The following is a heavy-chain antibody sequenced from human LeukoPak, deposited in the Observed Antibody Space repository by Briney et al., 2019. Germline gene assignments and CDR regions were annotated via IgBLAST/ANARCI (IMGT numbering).Heavy chain of an antibody. CDR2: VNDRGTGT. CDR3: ATQNEYSSSRPLKDY. Sequence: PGGPRSFPFPASGFTFGSIALSWVGQAPGKGWGWVPTVNDRGTGTYYAVSVKGRFTISRDNSKSTLSLQMISLRAEDTALYYCATQNEYSSSRPLKDYWGQGTLVTVSS. D-gene: IGHD6-13*01. CDR1: GFTFGSIA. V-gene: IGHV3-23*01. J-gene: IGHJ4*02.